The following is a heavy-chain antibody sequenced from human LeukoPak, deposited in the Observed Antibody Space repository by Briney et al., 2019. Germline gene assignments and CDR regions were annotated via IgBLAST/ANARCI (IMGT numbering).Heavy chain of an antibody. V-gene: IGHV4-59*01. CDR2: IYYSGST. CDR1: GGSISSYY. D-gene: IGHD3-10*01. J-gene: IGHJ4*02. Sequence: SETLSLTCTVSGGSISSYYWSWIRQLPGKGLEWIGYIYYSGSTNYNPSLKSRVTISVDTSKNQFSLKLSSVTAADTAVYYCASPPGSGSYRDWGQGTLVTVSS. CDR3: ASPPGSGSYRD.